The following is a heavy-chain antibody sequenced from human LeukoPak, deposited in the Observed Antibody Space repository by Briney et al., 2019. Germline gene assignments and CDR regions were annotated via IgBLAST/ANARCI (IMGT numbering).Heavy chain of an antibody. Sequence: SETLSLTCTVSGGSISSYYWSWIRQPPGKGLEWIGYIYYSGSTNYNPSLKSRVTISVDTSKNQFSLKLSSVTAADTAVYYCARGQSDIVVVRAAVVWFDPWGQGTLVTVSS. CDR1: GGSISSYY. J-gene: IGHJ5*02. D-gene: IGHD2-2*01. V-gene: IGHV4-59*01. CDR2: IYYSGST. CDR3: ARGQSDIVVVRAAVVWFDP.